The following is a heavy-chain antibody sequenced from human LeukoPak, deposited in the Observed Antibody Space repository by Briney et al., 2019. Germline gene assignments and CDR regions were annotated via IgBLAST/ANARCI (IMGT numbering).Heavy chain of an antibody. V-gene: IGHV4-4*07. D-gene: IGHD5-12*01. CDR3: ARGGPDLAREYFQY. J-gene: IGHJ1*01. CDR2: VYVTGTT. CDR1: GGSISTNY. Sequence: SETLSLTCTVSGGSISTNYWNWIRQPARKGLEWIGRVYVTGTTYYNPSLKSRLTMSVDASRNQFFLNLSSVTAADTAVYYCARGGPDLAREYFQYWGQGTLVTVS.